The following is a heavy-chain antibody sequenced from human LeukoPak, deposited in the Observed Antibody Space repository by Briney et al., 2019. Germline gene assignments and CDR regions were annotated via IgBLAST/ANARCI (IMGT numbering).Heavy chain of an antibody. CDR3: ATQAAGGPLDY. Sequence: PSETLSLTCTVPGDSISSTTYYWAWIRQPPGKGLEWIGSIYYTGRTHYIPSLKSRVTISLDTSKNQFSLNLSSVTAADTAVYYCATQAAGGPLDYWGQGTLVTVSS. CDR1: GDSISSTTYY. CDR2: IYYTGRT. D-gene: IGHD2-15*01. J-gene: IGHJ4*02. V-gene: IGHV4-39*01.